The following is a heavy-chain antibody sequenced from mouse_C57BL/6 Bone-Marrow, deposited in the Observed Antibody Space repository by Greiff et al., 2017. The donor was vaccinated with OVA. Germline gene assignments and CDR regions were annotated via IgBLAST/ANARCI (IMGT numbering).Heavy chain of an antibody. D-gene: IGHD1-1*01. CDR2: IDPSDSYT. Sequence: VQLQQPGAELVMPGASVKLSCKASGYTFTSYWMHWVKQRPGQGLEWIGEIDPSDSYTNYNQKFKGKSTLTVDKSSSTAYMQLSSLTSEDSAVYYCARRNYYGSSSYWYFEVWGTGTTVTVSS. J-gene: IGHJ1*03. V-gene: IGHV1-69*01. CDR1: GYTFTSYW. CDR3: ARRNYYGSSSYWYFEV.